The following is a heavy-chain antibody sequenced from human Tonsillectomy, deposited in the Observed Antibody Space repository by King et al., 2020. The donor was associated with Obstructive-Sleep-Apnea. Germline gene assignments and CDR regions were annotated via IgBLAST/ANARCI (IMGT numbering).Heavy chain of an antibody. CDR1: GGSISSGGYY. J-gene: IGHJ4*02. Sequence: VQLQESGPGLVKPSQTLSLTCTVSGGSISSGGYYWSWIRQHPGKGLEWIGYIYYSGSTYYNPSLKSRVTISVYTSKNQFSLKLSSVTAADTAVYYCARVYSGYDYGTYYFDYWGQGTLVTVSS. D-gene: IGHD5-12*01. CDR2: IYYSGST. V-gene: IGHV4-31*03. CDR3: ARVYSGYDYGTYYFDY.